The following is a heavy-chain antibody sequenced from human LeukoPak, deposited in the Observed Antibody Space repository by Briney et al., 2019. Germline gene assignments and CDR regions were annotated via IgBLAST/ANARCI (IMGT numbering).Heavy chain of an antibody. D-gene: IGHD3-22*01. CDR2: INHSGST. Sequence: PSETLSLTCAVYGGSFGGYYWSWIRQPPGKGLEWIGEINHSGSTNYNPSLKSRVTISVDTSKNQFSLKLSSVTAADTAVYYCARGSPMIVVVSQYYFDYWGQGTLVTVSS. J-gene: IGHJ4*02. CDR1: GGSFGGYY. V-gene: IGHV4-34*01. CDR3: ARGSPMIVVVSQYYFDY.